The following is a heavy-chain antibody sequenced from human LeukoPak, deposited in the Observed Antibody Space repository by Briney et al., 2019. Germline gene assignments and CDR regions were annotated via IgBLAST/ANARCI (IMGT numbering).Heavy chain of an antibody. V-gene: IGHV4-59*01. J-gene: IGHJ6*02. CDR3: SGGTYGMDV. D-gene: IGHD2-15*01. CDR1: GGSISSYY. CDR2: IYYSGST. Sequence: SETLSLTCTVSGGSISSYYWSWIRQPPGKGLEWIGYIYYSGSTNYNPSLKSRVTISVDTSKNQFSLKLSSVTAADTAVYYCSGGTYGMDVWGQGTTVTVSS.